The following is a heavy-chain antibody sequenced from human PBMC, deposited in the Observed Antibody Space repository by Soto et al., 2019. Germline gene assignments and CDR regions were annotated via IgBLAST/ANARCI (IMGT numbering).Heavy chain of an antibody. J-gene: IGHJ4*02. D-gene: IGHD6-13*01. Sequence: PGGSLRLSCAASGFTFSSYAMHWVRQAPGKGPEWVAVISYDGSNKYYADSVKGRFTISRDNSKNTLYLQMNSLRAEDTAVYYCARDAEYSSSWSLYDYWGQGTLVTVSS. CDR1: GFTFSSYA. V-gene: IGHV3-30-3*01. CDR2: ISYDGSNK. CDR3: ARDAEYSSSWSLYDY.